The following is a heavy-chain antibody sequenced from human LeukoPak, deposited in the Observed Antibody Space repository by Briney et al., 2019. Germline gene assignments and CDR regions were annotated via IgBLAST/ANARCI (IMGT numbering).Heavy chain of an antibody. D-gene: IGHD2-15*01. V-gene: IGHV3-49*04. CDR1: GFTFGDYT. J-gene: IGHJ3*02. Sequence: GGSLRLSCTASGFTFGDYTLSWVRQAPGKGLEWVGFIRSKADGGTTEYAATVESRFTISRDDSNSIAYLQMNSLKTEDTAVYYCTSDLGLGYCRGGSCLETAFDIWGQGTMVTVSS. CDR3: TSDLGLGYCRGGSCLETAFDI. CDR2: IRSKADGGTT.